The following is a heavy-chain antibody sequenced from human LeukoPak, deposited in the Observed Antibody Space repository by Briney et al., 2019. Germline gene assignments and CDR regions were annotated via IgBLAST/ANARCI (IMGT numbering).Heavy chain of an antibody. Sequence: NPGGSLRLSCEASNFTFSHYAMTWVRQTPGKGLEWVASISDIGSYIYYADSVKGRFTISRDNAKDSLYLQMNSLRAEDTAVYFCARDFGGVAHNYLDSWGQGTLVSVSS. D-gene: IGHD3-16*01. J-gene: IGHJ4*02. V-gene: IGHV3-21*04. CDR1: NFTFSHYA. CDR3: ARDFGGVAHNYLDS. CDR2: ISDIGSYI.